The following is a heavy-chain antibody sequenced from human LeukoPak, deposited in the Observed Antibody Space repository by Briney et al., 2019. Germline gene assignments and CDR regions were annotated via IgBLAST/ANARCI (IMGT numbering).Heavy chain of an antibody. Sequence: GGSLRLSCAASGFTFSSYWMHWVRQAPGKGLVWVSRINTDGSSTTYADSVKGRFTISRDNPKNTLYLQMNSLRAEDTAVYYCARSPVVGGYSDYWGQGTLVTVSS. D-gene: IGHD3-10*01. CDR3: ARSPVVGGYSDY. CDR2: INTDGSST. V-gene: IGHV3-74*01. J-gene: IGHJ4*02. CDR1: GFTFSSYW.